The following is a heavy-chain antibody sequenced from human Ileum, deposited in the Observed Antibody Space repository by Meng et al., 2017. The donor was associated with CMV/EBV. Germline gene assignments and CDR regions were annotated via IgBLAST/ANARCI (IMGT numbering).Heavy chain of an antibody. D-gene: IGHD4-11*01. J-gene: IGHJ4*02. CDR2: MNPGSGST. CDR1: GTTFSHYD. V-gene: IGHV1-8*01. CDR3: AKASQWTTLGEPFDY. Sequence: ASVKVSCKTSGTTFSHYDLNWVRQATGQGLEWMGWMNPGSGSTGFAQKFQGRVSMIWDTSISTAYMELSSLTSDDTAVYYCAKASQWTTLGEPFDYWGQGTLVTVSS.